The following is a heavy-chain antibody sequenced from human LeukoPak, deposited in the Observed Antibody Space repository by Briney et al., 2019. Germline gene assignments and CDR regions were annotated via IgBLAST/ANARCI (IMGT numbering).Heavy chain of an antibody. CDR1: GFTFDDYA. CDR3: AKGTLSGWYYFDY. V-gene: IGHV3-9*01. D-gene: IGHD6-19*01. Sequence: GRSLRLSCAASGFTFDDYAMQWVRQAPGKGLEWVSGISGSSGSICYADSVKGRFTISRDNAKNSLYLQMNSLRAEDTALYYCAKGTLSGWYYFDYWGQGTLVTVSS. J-gene: IGHJ4*02. CDR2: ISGSSGSI.